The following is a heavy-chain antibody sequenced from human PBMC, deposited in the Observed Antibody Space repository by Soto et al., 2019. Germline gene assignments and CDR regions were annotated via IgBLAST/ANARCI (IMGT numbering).Heavy chain of an antibody. J-gene: IGHJ5*02. D-gene: IGHD3-3*01. V-gene: IGHV1-8*01. CDR1: GYTFTSYD. CDR2: MNPNSGNT. CDR3: ARRITIFGVVIIRGDWFDP. Sequence: QVQLVQSRAEVKKPGASVKVSCKASGYTFTSYDINWVRQATGQGLEWMGWMNPNSGNTGYAQKFQGRVTMTRNTSISTAYMELSSLRSEDTAVYYCARRITIFGVVIIRGDWFDPWGQGTLVTVSS.